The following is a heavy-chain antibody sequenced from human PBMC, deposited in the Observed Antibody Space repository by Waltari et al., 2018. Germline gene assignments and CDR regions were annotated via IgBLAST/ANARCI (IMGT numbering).Heavy chain of an antibody. J-gene: IGHJ4*01. V-gene: IGHV3-43*01. D-gene: IGHD5-12*01. CDR2: ISWDGGGT. CDR3: ATSDYAGKGDY. CDR1: GFVFDEFT. Sequence: EVNLVESGGAVVQPGGSLRLSCTASGFVFDEFTMQWVRQVPGSGLQWVALISWDGGGTYYADSVKGRFTISRDNSRNSLYLEMKTLTLEDTALYYCATSDYAGKGDYWGHGTLVTVSS.